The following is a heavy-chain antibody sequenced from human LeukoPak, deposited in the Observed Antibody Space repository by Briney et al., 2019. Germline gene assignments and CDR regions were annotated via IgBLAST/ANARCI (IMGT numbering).Heavy chain of an antibody. CDR3: AREGLGSCSSTSCHNWFDP. V-gene: IGHV1-69*13. CDR2: IIPIFGTT. Sequence: SVKVSCKASGGTFSSYAISWVRQAPGQGLEWMGGIIPIFGTTNYAQKFQGRVTITADESTSTACMELSSLRSEDTAVYYCAREGLGSCSSTSCHNWFDPWGQGTLVTVSS. D-gene: IGHD2-2*01. CDR1: GGTFSSYA. J-gene: IGHJ5*02.